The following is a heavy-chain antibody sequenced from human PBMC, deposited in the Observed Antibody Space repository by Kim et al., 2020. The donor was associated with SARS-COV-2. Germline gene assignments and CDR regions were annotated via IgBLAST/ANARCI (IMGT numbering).Heavy chain of an antibody. Sequence: SVKVSCKASGGTFSSYAISWVRQAPGQGLEWMGGIIPIFGTANYAQKFQGRVTITADESTSTAYMELSSLRSEDTAVYYCARVAGSTIPHAFDIWGQGTMVTVSS. J-gene: IGHJ3*02. V-gene: IGHV1-69*13. CDR2: IIPIFGTA. CDR3: ARVAGSTIPHAFDI. D-gene: IGHD3-10*01. CDR1: GGTFSSYA.